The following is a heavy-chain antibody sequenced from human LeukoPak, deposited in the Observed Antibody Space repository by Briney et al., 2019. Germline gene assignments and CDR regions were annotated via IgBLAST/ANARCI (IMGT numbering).Heavy chain of an antibody. CDR3: ARYGSGSYYFGNYYYGMDV. V-gene: IGHV4-39*07. Sequence: KPSETLSLTCTVSGGSISSSSYYWGWIRQPPGKGLEWIGEINHSGSTNYNPSLKSRVTISVDTSKNQFSLKLSSVTAADTAVYYCARYGSGSYYFGNYYYGMDVWGQGTTVTVSS. CDR1: GGSISSSSYY. J-gene: IGHJ6*02. CDR2: INHSGST. D-gene: IGHD3-10*01.